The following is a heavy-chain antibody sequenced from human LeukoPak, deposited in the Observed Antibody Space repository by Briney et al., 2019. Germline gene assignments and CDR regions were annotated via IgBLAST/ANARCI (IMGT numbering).Heavy chain of an antibody. D-gene: IGHD2-2*01. CDR2: IYYSGST. V-gene: IGHV4-38-2*01. CDR1: GFTFSNAW. J-gene: IGHJ3*02. CDR3: ALGNCPTTSCYPGVAFDI. Sequence: GSLRLSCAASGFTFSNAWMSWVRQPPGKGLEWIGSIYYSGSTYYNPSLKSRVTISVDTSKNQFSLKLTSVTAADTAVYYCALGNCPTTSCYPGVAFDIWGQGTMVTVSS.